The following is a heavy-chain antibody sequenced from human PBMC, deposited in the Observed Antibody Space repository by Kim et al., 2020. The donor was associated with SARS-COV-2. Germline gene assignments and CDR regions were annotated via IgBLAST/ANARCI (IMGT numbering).Heavy chain of an antibody. V-gene: IGHV1-46*01. CDR1: GYTFTTYH. J-gene: IGHJ4*02. Sequence: ASVKVSCRASGYTFTTYHIHWVRQAPGQGLEWLGIINPSNGDTDFGQKFQGRVTVTRDTSTSTVYMELSGLTSEDTAGYYCARELGGTCYFDYWGQGTLV. CDR2: INPSNGDT. CDR3: ARELGGTCYFDY. D-gene: IGHD1-26*01.